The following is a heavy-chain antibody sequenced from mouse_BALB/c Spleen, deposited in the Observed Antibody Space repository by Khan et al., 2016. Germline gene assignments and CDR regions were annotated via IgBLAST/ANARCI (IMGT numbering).Heavy chain of an antibody. CDR1: GYTFTDYY. CDR2: IFPGSGST. D-gene: IGHD1-2*01. CDR3: AKSYYGYFAMDY. J-gene: IGHJ4*01. V-gene: IGHV1-77*01. Sequence: QVQLQQSGTELPRPGASVKLSCKASGYTFTDYYLHWVKQRTGQGLEWIGEIFPGSGSTYYNEKFKGKDSLTADTTSSTADMTLSSLTSEDSAVYFCAKSYYGYFAMDYWGHGASVTVSS.